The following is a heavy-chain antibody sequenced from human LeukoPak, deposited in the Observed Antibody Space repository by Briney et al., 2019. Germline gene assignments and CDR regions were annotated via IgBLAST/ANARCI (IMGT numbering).Heavy chain of an antibody. J-gene: IGHJ4*02. D-gene: IGHD1-26*01. V-gene: IGHV3-7*01. CDR3: ARDIVGATGFG. Sequence: PGGSLRPSCAASGFTFSSYWMSWVRQAPGKGLEWVANIKQDGSEKYYVDSVKGRFTISRDNAKNSLYLQMNSLGAEDTAVYYCARDIVGATGFGWGQGTLVTVSS. CDR2: IKQDGSEK. CDR1: GFTFSSYW.